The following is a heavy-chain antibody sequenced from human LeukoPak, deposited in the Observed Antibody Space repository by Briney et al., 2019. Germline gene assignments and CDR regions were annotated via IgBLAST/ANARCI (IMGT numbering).Heavy chain of an antibody. CDR2: INHSGST. CDR3: ARVSRNYYDSSGYYYANWFDP. Sequence: SETLSLTCAVYGGSFSGYYWSWIRQPPGKGLGWIGEINHSGSTNYNPSLKSRVTISVDTSKNQFSLKLSSVTAADTAVYYCARVSRNYYDSSGYYYANWFDPWGQGTLVTVSS. V-gene: IGHV4-34*01. D-gene: IGHD3-22*01. CDR1: GGSFSGYY. J-gene: IGHJ5*02.